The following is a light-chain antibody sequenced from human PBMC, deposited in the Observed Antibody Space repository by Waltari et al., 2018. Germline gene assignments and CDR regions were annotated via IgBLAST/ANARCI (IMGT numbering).Light chain of an antibody. Sequence: QSVLTQPPSVSAAPGQTVTISCSGSSSNIGNNYVSWYQQLPATAPKFLINDNSKQPPWIPDRFSGSKSGTSATLGITGLQTGDEADDYCGTWDSSLSAGVFGGGTKVTVL. CDR2: DNS. J-gene: IGLJ3*02. CDR1: SSNIGNNY. V-gene: IGLV1-51*01. CDR3: GTWDSSLSAGV.